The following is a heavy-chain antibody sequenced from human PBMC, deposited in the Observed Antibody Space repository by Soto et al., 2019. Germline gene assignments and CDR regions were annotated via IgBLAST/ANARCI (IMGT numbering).Heavy chain of an antibody. V-gene: IGHV1-18*04. J-gene: IGHJ6*02. CDR1: GYTFTNYG. CDR3: ARLAQVPQIRHYYRNGMDV. Sequence: ASVKVSCKTSGYTFTNYGITWVRQVPGQGLEWMGWISTHTGNTKYAQKFQDRVTMTTDTSTSTAYMEVRSLRSDDTAEYFCARLAQVPQIRHYYRNGMDVWGQGTTVTVSS. CDR2: ISTHTGNT.